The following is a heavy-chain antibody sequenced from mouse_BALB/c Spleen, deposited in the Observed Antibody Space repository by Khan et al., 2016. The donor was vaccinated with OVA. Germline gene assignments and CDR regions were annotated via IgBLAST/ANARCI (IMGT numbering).Heavy chain of an antibody. V-gene: IGHV5-6*01. Sequence: EVQGVESGGNLVKPGGSLKLSCAASGFTFSTYGMSWVRQTPDKRLEWVATVSTGGGYTYYPDIVKGRFTISRDNAKNTLYLQMSGLKSEDTAMFYCTRLAYYYDSEGFAYWGQGTLVTVSA. D-gene: IGHD1-1*01. J-gene: IGHJ3*01. CDR3: TRLAYYYDSEGFAY. CDR1: GFTFSTYG. CDR2: VSTGGGYT.